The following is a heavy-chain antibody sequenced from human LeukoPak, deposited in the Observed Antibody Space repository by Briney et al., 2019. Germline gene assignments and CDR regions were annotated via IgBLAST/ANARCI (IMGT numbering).Heavy chain of an antibody. J-gene: IGHJ5*02. CDR1: GYSISSGYY. CDR3: ARRSIGYCGGDCYLRWFDP. CDR2: IYHSGST. Sequence: SETLSLTCTVSGYSISSGYYWGWIRQPPGKGLEWIGSIYHSGSTYYNPSLKSRVTISVDTSKNQFSLKLSSVTAADTAVYYCARRSIGYCGGDCYLRWFDPWGQGTLVTVSS. D-gene: IGHD2-21*02. V-gene: IGHV4-38-2*02.